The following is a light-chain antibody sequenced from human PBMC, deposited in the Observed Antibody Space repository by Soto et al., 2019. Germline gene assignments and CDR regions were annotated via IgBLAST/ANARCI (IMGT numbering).Light chain of an antibody. CDR2: DAS. V-gene: IGKV1-5*01. J-gene: IGKJ4*02. CDR3: QQYTCHSGT. Sequence: DIKITQSLSTLPASVIDIITITCRGNKSISNWLGWYQQKPGKAHKLLIYDASSVKSGVPTRCGGSGSREENTLTISILQHDDVTTYCCQQYTCHSGTFGEGTKVDVK. CDR1: KSISNW.